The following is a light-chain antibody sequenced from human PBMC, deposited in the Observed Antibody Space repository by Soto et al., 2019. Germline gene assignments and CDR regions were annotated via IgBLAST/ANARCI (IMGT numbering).Light chain of an antibody. J-gene: IGKJ5*01. CDR3: QQYNTWPPIT. V-gene: IGKV3-15*01. Sequence: EIVLTQSPATLSSFPGDRVTLSCRASQSVRSNLAWYQQKPGQAPRLLIYGASTRATGLPARFSGSGSGTDFTLTISSLQSEDFAVYYCQQYNTWPPITFGQGTRLE. CDR2: GAS. CDR1: QSVRSN.